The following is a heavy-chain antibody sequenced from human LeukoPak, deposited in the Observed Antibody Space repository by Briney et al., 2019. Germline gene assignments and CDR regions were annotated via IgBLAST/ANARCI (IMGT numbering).Heavy chain of an antibody. D-gene: IGHD3-10*01. V-gene: IGHV4-34*01. CDR2: VNHNGST. CDR3: ARGRGLRAVNNWFDP. J-gene: IGHJ5*02. CDR1: GGSFSGYY. Sequence: SETLSLTCAVYGGSFSGYYWTWIRQPPGKGLEWIGEVNHNGSTNYNPSLKSRVTISVDTSKNQFSLELTSVTAADTAVYFCARGRGLRAVNNWFDPWGQGTLVT.